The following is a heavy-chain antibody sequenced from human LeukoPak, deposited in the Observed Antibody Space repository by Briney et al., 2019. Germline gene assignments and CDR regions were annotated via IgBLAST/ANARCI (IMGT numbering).Heavy chain of an antibody. J-gene: IGHJ4*02. CDR3: AKWDSSGSY. V-gene: IGHV3-30*02. D-gene: IGHD6-19*01. CDR2: IRYDGSNK. CDR1: GFTFSSYG. Sequence: GGSLRLSCAASGFTFSSYGMHWVRQAPGKGLKWVAFIRYDGSNKYYADSVKGRFTISRDNSKNTLYLQMNSLRAEDTAVYYCAKWDSSGSYWGQGTLVTVSS.